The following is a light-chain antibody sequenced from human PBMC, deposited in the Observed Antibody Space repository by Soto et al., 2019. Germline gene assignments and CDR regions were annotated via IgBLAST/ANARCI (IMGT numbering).Light chain of an antibody. J-gene: IGLJ1*01. V-gene: IGLV2-14*01. CDR3: SSYSSSTVRYV. Sequence: QSVLTQPASVSGSPGQSITMSCTGTSSDVGSYDFVSWYQQHPGKAPKLLIYEDSNRPSGVSARFSGSKSDNTASLTISGLQAADEADYFCSSYSSSTVRYVFGSGTKLTVL. CDR2: EDS. CDR1: SSDVGSYDF.